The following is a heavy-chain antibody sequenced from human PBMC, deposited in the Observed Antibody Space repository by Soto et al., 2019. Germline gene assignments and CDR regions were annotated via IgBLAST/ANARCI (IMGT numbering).Heavy chain of an antibody. CDR2: IKQDGSEK. V-gene: IGHV3-7*03. CDR1: GFTFSSYG. CDR3: ARDLTIFGVAPEDAFDI. J-gene: IGHJ3*02. D-gene: IGHD3-3*01. Sequence: GGSLRLSCAASGFTFSSYGMHWVRQAPGKGLEWVANIKQDGSEKYYVDSVKGRFTISRDNAKNSLYLQMNSLRAEDTAVYYCARDLTIFGVAPEDAFDIWGQGTMVTVSS.